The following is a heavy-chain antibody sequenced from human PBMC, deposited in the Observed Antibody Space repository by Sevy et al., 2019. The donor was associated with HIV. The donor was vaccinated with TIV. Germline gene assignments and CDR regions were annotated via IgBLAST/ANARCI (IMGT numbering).Heavy chain of an antibody. Sequence: GGSLRLSCAASGFTFSSYSMNWVRQAPGKGLEWVSSISSSSSYIYYAYSVKGRFTISRDNAKNSLYLQMNSLRAEDTAVYYCARDAAAAGLNYYYYYGMDVWGQGTTVTVSS. J-gene: IGHJ6*02. D-gene: IGHD6-13*01. CDR3: ARDAAAAGLNYYYYYGMDV. V-gene: IGHV3-21*01. CDR1: GFTFSSYS. CDR2: ISSSSSYI.